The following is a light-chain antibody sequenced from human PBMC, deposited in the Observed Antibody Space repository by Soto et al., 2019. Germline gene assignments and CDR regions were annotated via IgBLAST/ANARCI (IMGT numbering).Light chain of an antibody. CDR2: DTP. Sequence: EIVMTQSPDTLSVSAGARATLSCRASQSVSGNLAWYQQKPGQAPRLLIYDTPTRATGIPARFSGSGSGTEFTLTISSLQSEDFAVYYCQQYNNWPPITFGQGTRLEIK. V-gene: IGKV3-15*01. CDR3: QQYNNWPPIT. CDR1: QSVSGN. J-gene: IGKJ5*01.